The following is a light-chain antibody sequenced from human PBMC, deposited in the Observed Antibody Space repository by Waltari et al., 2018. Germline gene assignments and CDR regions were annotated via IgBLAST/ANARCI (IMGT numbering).Light chain of an antibody. CDR1: QTVNAN. V-gene: IGKV3-15*01. Sequence: EIVMTQSPATLYVSPGERATLSCRASQTVNANLAWYQRKPGQAPRLLIYDASKRATGIPAMFSGSGSGTYFTLTISSLQSEDFGIYYCLHYNTWPPGTFGQGTKLDNK. CDR2: DAS. CDR3: LHYNTWPPGT. J-gene: IGKJ2*02.